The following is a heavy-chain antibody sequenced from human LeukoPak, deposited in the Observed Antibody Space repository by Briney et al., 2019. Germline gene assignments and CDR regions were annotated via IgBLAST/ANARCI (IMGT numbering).Heavy chain of an antibody. CDR2: MYYSGST. CDR1: GGSITSSSYY. V-gene: IGHV4-39*07. J-gene: IGHJ4*02. Sequence: SETLSLTCTVSGGSITSSSYYWGWIRQPPGKGLEWIGSMYYSGSTYYNPSLKSRVTISVDTSKNHFSLKLSSVTAADTAVYYCARDFRGGYDFWSGYYTPYYFDYWGQGTLVTVSP. D-gene: IGHD3-3*01. CDR3: ARDFRGGYDFWSGYYTPYYFDY.